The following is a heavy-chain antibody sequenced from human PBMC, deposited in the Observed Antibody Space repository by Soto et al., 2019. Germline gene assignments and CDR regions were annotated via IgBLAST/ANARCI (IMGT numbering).Heavy chain of an antibody. Sequence: SESLSLTCAFYGVSFSGYYWSWILQPPVKGLEWIGEINHSGSTNYNPSLKSRVTISVDTSKNQFSLKLSSVTAADTAVYYCARGRFTMVRRGYPARYFDYWGLGTLVTVSS. J-gene: IGHJ4*02. V-gene: IGHV4-34*01. CDR2: INHSGST. CDR1: GVSFSGYY. CDR3: ARGRFTMVRRGYPARYFDY. D-gene: IGHD3-10*01.